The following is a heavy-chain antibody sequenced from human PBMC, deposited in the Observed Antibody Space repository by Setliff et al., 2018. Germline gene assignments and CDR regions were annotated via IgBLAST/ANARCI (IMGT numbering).Heavy chain of an antibody. J-gene: IGHJ5*02. CDR1: GGSISSGGYS. Sequence: SETLSLTCTVSGGSISSGGYSWSWIRQPPGKGLEWIGYIYHSGSTYYNPSLKSRVTISVDTSKNQFSLKRSSMTAAHTAVYSCARVGPYYYGSGSSWGQGTLVTVSS. V-gene: IGHV4-30-2*01. D-gene: IGHD3-10*01. CDR2: IYHSGST. CDR3: ARVGPYYYGSGSS.